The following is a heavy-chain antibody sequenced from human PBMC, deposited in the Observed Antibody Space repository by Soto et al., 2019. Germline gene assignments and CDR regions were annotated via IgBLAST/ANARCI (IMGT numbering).Heavy chain of an antibody. CDR1: GYTFTSYA. CDR3: ARDSFGSSWYGYFDY. Sequence: ASVRVSCKASGYTFTSYAMHWVRQAPGQRLEWMGWINAGNGNTKYSQKFQGRVTITRDTSASTAYMELSSLRSEDTAVYYCARDSFGSSWYGYFDYWGQGTLVTVSS. CDR2: INAGNGNT. D-gene: IGHD6-13*01. J-gene: IGHJ4*02. V-gene: IGHV1-3*01.